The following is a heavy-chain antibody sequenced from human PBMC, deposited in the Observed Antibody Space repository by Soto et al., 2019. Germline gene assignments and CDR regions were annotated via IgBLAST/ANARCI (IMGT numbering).Heavy chain of an antibody. CDR1: GESISSGGYY. D-gene: IGHD6-6*01. J-gene: IGHJ4*02. CDR2: IYDSESA. Sequence: QVQLQESGPGLVKASQTLSLICSVSGESISSGGYYWSWIRHHPGKGLEWIGYIYDSESAYYNPSLKSRVTISMDTSKNHFAMKLSSVTAADTAVYYWARASSSSSAADYWGQGTLSSFSS. CDR3: ARASSSSSAADY. V-gene: IGHV4-31*03.